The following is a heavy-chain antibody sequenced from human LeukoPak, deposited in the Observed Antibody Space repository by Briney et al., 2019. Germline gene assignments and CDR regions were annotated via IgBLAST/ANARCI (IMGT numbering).Heavy chain of an antibody. CDR1: GFTFSRYW. CDR3: AREQGYYSVPGY. J-gene: IGHJ4*02. V-gene: IGHV3-74*01. D-gene: IGHD3-22*01. CDR2: IRSDGSST. Sequence: GGPLRLSCAASGFTFSRYWMHWVRQAPGKGLVWVSRIRSDGSSTDYADSVKGRFTISRDNAKNTLYLQMNSLRAEDTAVYYCAREQGYYSVPGYWGQGTQVTVSS.